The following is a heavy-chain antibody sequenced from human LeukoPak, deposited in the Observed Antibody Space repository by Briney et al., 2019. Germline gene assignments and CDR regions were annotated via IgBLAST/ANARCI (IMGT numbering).Heavy chain of an antibody. CDR1: GYTFTSYG. J-gene: IGHJ4*02. CDR3: ARDLVLDYYDSSGYDGYFDY. V-gene: IGHV1-18*01. D-gene: IGHD3-22*01. CDR2: ISAYNGNT. Sequence: ASVKVPCKASGYTFTSYGISWVRQAPGQGLEWMGWISAYNGNTNYAQKLQGRVTMTTDTSTSTAYMELRSLRSDDTAVYYCARDLVLDYYDSSGYDGYFDYWGQGTLVTVSS.